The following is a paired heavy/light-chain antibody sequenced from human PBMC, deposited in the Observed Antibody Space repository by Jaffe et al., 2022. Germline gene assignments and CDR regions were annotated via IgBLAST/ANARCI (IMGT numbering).Heavy chain of an antibody. V-gene: IGHV1-2*06. CDR1: GYTFTGYY. Sequence: QVQLVQSGAEVKKPGASVKVSCKASGYTFTGYYMHWVRQAPGQGLEWMGRINPNSGGTNYAQKFQGRVTMTRDTSISTAYMELSRLRSDDTAVYYCARDRVAGSSPQWPRRAAGFDPWGQGTLVTVSS. D-gene: IGHD6-6*01. CDR2: INPNSGGT. J-gene: IGHJ5*02. CDR3: ARDRVAGSSPQWPRRAAGFDP.
Light chain of an antibody. CDR1: SSDVGSYNL. CDR2: EGS. J-gene: IGLJ2*01. V-gene: IGLV2-23*01. Sequence: QSALTQPASVSGSPGQSITISCTGTSSDVGSYNLVSWYQQHPGKAPKLMIYEGSKRPSGVSNRFSGSKSGNTASLTISGLQAEDEADYYCCSYAGSSTRFGGGTKLTVL. CDR3: CSYAGSSTR.